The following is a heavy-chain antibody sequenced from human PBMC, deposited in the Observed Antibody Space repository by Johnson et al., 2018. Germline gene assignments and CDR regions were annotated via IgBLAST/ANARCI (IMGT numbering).Heavy chain of an antibody. V-gene: IGHV3-30*18. J-gene: IGHJ3*01. CDR1: GFTFNDYG. CDR2: ISYDGSNK. D-gene: IGHD2-8*02. Sequence: QVRLGEAGGGVVEPGGTLRLSCAASGFTFNDYGMHWVRQAPGKGLEWVAVISYDGSNKYYADSVKGRFTISRDNSRNTLFLQMNSLRVEDSAVYYCANDWRCCTGDPWFLPDAFDVCGQGTMVTVSS. CDR3: ANDWRCCTGDPWFLPDAFDV.